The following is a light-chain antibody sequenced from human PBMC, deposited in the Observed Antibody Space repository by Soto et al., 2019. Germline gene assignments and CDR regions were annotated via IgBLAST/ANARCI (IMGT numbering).Light chain of an antibody. CDR2: KAS. J-gene: IGKJ1*01. CDR3: QQYATYWT. CDR1: QSISPW. V-gene: IGKV1-5*03. Sequence: DIQMTQSPSTLSASVGDRVTITCWASQSISPWLAWYQQIPGEAPKLLIYKASSLESWVPSRFSGSGSGTEFTLTISSLQPDDVATYYCQQYATYWTFGQGTKVEIK.